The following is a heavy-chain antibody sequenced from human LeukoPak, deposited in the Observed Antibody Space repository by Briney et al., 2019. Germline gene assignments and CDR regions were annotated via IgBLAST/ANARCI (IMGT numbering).Heavy chain of an antibody. CDR3: AIQENYYDSRVPGY. J-gene: IGHJ4*02. V-gene: IGHV1-69*04. CDR1: GGTFSSYG. CDR2: IIPVLGIA. Sequence: GASVKVSCKASGGTFSSYGISWVRQAPGQGLEWLGRIIPVLGIAHHAQKFQGRVTITADKSTSTAYMELSSLRSEDTAVYYCAIQENYYDSRVPGYWGQGTLVTVSS. D-gene: IGHD3-22*01.